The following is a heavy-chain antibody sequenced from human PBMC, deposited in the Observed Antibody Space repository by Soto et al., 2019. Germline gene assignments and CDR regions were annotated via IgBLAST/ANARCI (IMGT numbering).Heavy chain of an antibody. CDR2: INAGNGNT. V-gene: IGHV1-3*01. CDR1: GYTFTSYA. CDR3: ARNDYYGSGSQTYYYGMDV. Sequence: ASVKVSCKASGYTFTSYAMHWLRQAPGQRLEWMGWINAGNGNTKYAQKFQGRVTITRDASASTAYMELSSLRSEDTAVYYCARNDYYGSGSQTYYYGMDVWGQGTTVTVSS. J-gene: IGHJ6*02. D-gene: IGHD3-10*01.